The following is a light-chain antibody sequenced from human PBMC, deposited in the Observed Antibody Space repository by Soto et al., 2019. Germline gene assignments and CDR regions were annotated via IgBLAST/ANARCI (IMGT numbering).Light chain of an antibody. J-gene: IGKJ2*01. CDR1: QSVGTS. CDR3: HQRSTSPPFT. Sequence: EIVLTQSPATLSLSPGESATLSCRASQSVGTSLSWYQQKPGQAPTFLIYDASNRATGVPDRFSGSGSGTDFILTISNLDPDDFAVYYCHQRSTSPPFTFGPGTKL. V-gene: IGKV3-11*01. CDR2: DAS.